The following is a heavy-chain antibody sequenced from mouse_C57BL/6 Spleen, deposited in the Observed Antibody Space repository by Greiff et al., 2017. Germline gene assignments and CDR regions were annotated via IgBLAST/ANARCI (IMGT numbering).Heavy chain of an antibody. CDR2: IYPGSGST. V-gene: IGHV1-55*01. Sequence: QVQLKQSGAELVKPGASVKMSCKASGYTFTSYWITWVKQRPGQGLEWIGDIYPGSGSTNYNEKFKSKATLTVDTSSSTAYMQLSSLTSEDSAVYYCARVHYDYGFDYWGQGTTLTVSS. CDR3: ARVHYDYGFDY. CDR1: GYTFTSYW. D-gene: IGHD2-4*01. J-gene: IGHJ2*01.